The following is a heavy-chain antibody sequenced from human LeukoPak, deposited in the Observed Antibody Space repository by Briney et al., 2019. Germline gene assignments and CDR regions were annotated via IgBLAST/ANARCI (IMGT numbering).Heavy chain of an antibody. D-gene: IGHD6-13*01. Sequence: GGSLRLSCAASGFTFSSYGMHWVRQALGKGLEWVSFIRYDGSNKYYADSVKGRFTISRDNSKNTLYLQMNSLRAEDTALYYCAKEHSSSYYYYYGMGVWGQGTTVTVSS. CDR2: IRYDGSNK. J-gene: IGHJ6*02. CDR3: AKEHSSSYYYYYGMGV. V-gene: IGHV3-30*02. CDR1: GFTFSSYG.